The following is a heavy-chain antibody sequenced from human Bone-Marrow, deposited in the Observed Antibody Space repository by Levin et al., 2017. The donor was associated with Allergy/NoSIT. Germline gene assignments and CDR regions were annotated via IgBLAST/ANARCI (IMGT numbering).Heavy chain of an antibody. Sequence: SPTLSLTCTVSGASISSFYWSWLRQPPGKGLEWIGYIYYGGSTTYSPSLKSRVSMSADMSRNQVYLTMSSVTAADTAVYYCARQAVPAAMNGFDSWGQGTLVTVSS. CDR1: GASISSFY. D-gene: IGHD2-2*01. V-gene: IGHV4-59*08. J-gene: IGHJ5*01. CDR3: ARQAVPAAMNGFDS. CDR2: IYYGGST.